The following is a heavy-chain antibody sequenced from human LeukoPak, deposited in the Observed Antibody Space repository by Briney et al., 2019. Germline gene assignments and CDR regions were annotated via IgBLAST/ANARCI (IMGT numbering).Heavy chain of an antibody. V-gene: IGHV4-59*08. CDR2: IYYSGSN. D-gene: IGHD1-7*01. Sequence: LRLSCAASGFSFSNYGMHWVRPAPGKGLEWIGCIYYSGSNNYNPSLKSRVTITVDTSKNQFSLKLSSVTAADTAVYYCARHRRYNWNYAPYYGMDVWGQGTTVTVSS. J-gene: IGHJ6*02. CDR3: ARHRRYNWNYAPYYGMDV. CDR1: GFSFSNYG.